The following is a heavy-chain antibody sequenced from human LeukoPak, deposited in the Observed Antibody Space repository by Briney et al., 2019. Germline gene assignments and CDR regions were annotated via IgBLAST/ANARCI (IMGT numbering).Heavy chain of an antibody. CDR1: GFTFSSYS. J-gene: IGHJ4*02. Sequence: PGGSLRLSCAASGFTFSSYSMNWVRQAPGKGLEWVSSISSSSSYIYYADSVKGRFTISRDNAKNSLYLQMNSLRAEDTAVYYCAREGEGIVESYYFDYWGQGTLVTVSS. CDR3: AREGEGIVESYYFDY. D-gene: IGHD1-26*01. CDR2: ISSSSSYI. V-gene: IGHV3-21*01.